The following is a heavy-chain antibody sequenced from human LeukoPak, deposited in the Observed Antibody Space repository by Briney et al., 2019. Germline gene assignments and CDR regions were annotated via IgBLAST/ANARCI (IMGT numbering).Heavy chain of an antibody. Sequence: PSETLSLTCTVSGGSISSHYWSWIRQPPGKGLEWIGYIYYSGSTNYNPSLKSRVTISVDTSKNQFSLKLSSVTAADTAVYYCAVTYYSDSSGYYGAHSAFDIWGQGTMVPVSS. V-gene: IGHV4-59*11. D-gene: IGHD3-22*01. CDR2: IYYSGST. CDR1: GGSISSHY. CDR3: AVTYYSDSSGYYGAHSAFDI. J-gene: IGHJ3*02.